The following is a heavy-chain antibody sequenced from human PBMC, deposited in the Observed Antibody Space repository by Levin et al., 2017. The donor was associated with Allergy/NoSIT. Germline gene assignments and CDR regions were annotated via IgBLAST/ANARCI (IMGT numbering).Heavy chain of an antibody. D-gene: IGHD6-19*01. Sequence: PGGSLRLSCAASGFTFSSCWMTWVRQAPGKGLEWVANIKQDGSEKYYVDSVKGRFTISRDNAKNSLYLQMNSLRADDTAVYYCARGGVRGYSSGLRSDYWGQGTLVTVSS. CDR1: GFTFSSCW. CDR3: ARGGVRGYSSGLRSDY. V-gene: IGHV3-7*04. CDR2: IKQDGSEK. J-gene: IGHJ4*02.